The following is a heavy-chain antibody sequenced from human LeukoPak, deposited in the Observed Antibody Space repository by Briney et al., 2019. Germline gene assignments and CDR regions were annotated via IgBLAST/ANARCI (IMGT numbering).Heavy chain of an antibody. J-gene: IGHJ6*04. V-gene: IGHV3-30*04. D-gene: IGHD3-10*01. CDR3: ARDLGGSGSYYNVGMDV. CDR2: ISYDGSNK. CDR1: GFTFSSYA. Sequence: PGRSLRLSCAASGFTFSSYAMHWVRQAPDKGLEWVAVISYDGSNKYYADSVKGRFTISRDNSKNTLYLQMNSLRAEDTAVYYCARDLGGSGSYYNVGMDVWGKGTTVTISS.